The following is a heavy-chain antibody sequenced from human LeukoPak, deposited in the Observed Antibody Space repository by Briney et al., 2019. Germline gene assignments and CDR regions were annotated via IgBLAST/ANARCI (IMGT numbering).Heavy chain of an antibody. V-gene: IGHV3-48*01. D-gene: IGHD3-22*01. Sequence: GGSLRLSCAASGFTFSTYSMNWVRQAPGKGLEWVSYISGTSSLIYYADSVKGRFTISRDNAKNSLYLQMNSLRAEDTAVYYCARSADRSGYFREITLYYFDYWGQGTLVTVSS. CDR1: GFTFSTYS. J-gene: IGHJ4*02. CDR2: ISGTSSLI. CDR3: ARSADRSGYFREITLYYFDY.